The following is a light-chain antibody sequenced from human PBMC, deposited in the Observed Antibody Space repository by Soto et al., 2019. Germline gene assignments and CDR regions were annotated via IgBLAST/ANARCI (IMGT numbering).Light chain of an antibody. V-gene: IGLV2-14*01. CDR2: EVT. CDR1: SSDVGSYNY. CDR3: SSYTSSSTLV. J-gene: IGLJ2*01. Sequence: SALTQPASVSGSPGQSITISCTATSSDVGSYNYVSWYQQYPGRAPKLMIYEVTHRPSGVSNRFSGSKSGNTASLIISGLQADDEADYYCSSYTSSSTLVFGGGTKLTVL.